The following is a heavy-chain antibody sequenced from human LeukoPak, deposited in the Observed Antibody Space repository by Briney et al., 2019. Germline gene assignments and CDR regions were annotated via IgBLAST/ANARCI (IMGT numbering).Heavy chain of an antibody. D-gene: IGHD1-26*01. V-gene: IGHV3-33*01. CDR2: IWYGGSNK. CDR1: GFTFSSYG. Sequence: PGRSLRLSCAASGFTFSSYGMHWVRQAPGKGLEWVAVIWYGGSNKYYADSVKGRFTISRDNSKNTLYLQMNSLRAEDTAVYYCARDRGMGATPHPTDFDYWGQGTLVTVSS. CDR3: ARDRGMGATPHPTDFDY. J-gene: IGHJ4*02.